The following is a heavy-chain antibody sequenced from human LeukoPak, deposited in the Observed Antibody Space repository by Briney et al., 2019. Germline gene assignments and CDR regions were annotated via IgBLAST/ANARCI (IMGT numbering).Heavy chain of an antibody. D-gene: IGHD6-13*01. CDR3: ARGYKYSSSWYGGGDY. Sequence: GGSLRLSCVASGVTFSSYWMSWVRQAPGKGPEWVPNVKQDGSEKYYVDSVKGRFTISRDNAKNSIYLQMNSLRAEDTAVYYCARGYKYSSSWYGGGDYWGQESLVTVSS. V-gene: IGHV3-7*01. CDR1: GVTFSSYW. J-gene: IGHJ4*02. CDR2: VKQDGSEK.